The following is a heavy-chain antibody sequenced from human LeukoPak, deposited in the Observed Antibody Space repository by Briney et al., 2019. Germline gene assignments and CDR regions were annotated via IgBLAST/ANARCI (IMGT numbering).Heavy chain of an antibody. D-gene: IGHD2-2*01. CDR2: ISWNSGSI. CDR3: AKDSGFSVVVPAAMPVSYGMDV. CDR1: GFTFDDYA. V-gene: IGHV3-9*01. J-gene: IGHJ6*02. Sequence: PGGSLRLSCAASGFTFDDYAMHWVRQAPGKGLEWFSGISWNSGSIGYADSVKVRFTISRDNAKNSLYLQMNSLRAEDTALYYCAKDSGFSVVVPAAMPVSYGMDVWGQGTTVTVSS.